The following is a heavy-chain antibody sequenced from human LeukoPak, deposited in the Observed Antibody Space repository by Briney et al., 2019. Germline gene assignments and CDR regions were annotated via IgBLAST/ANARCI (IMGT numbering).Heavy chain of an antibody. D-gene: IGHD6-13*01. V-gene: IGHV3-11*06. CDR1: GFSFSDYY. CDR2: ISSSSSRT. CDR3: ARVGSIAAAGTPDY. Sequence: PGGSLRLSCAASGFSFSDYYMTWIRQAPGKGLEWLSYISSSSSRTNYADSVKGRFTISRDKAKNSLSLQVNSLRADDTAVYYCARVGSIAAAGTPDYWGQGTLVTVSS. J-gene: IGHJ4*02.